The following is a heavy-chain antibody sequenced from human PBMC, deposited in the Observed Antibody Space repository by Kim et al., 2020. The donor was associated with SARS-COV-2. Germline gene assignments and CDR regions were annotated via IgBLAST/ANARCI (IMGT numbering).Heavy chain of an antibody. CDR1: GFTFSSYA. J-gene: IGHJ4*02. D-gene: IGHD3-10*01. CDR3: AKPGRFRELLVSFKRGYYFDY. Sequence: GGSLRLSCAASGFTFSSYAMSWVRQAPGKGLEWVSAISGSGGSTYYADSVKGRFTISRDNSKNTLYLQMNSLRAEDTAVYYCAKPGRFRELLVSFKRGYYFDYWGQGTLVTVSS. V-gene: IGHV3-23*01. CDR2: ISGSGGST.